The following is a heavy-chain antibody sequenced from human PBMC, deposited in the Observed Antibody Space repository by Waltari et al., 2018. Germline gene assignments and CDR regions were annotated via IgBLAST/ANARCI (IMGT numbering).Heavy chain of an antibody. V-gene: IGHV4-38-2*02. J-gene: IGHJ4*02. CDR1: GYSISSGYY. CDR2: VYHKGNT. D-gene: IGHD3-9*01. Sequence: QVQLQESGPGLLKPSETLSLTCNVSGYSISSGYYWGWIRQSPGKGREGIVSVYHKGNTSHKPSPKGRVTISLDTSKNNFSLELSSVTAADTAVYYCARGSLTLYYFDYWGQGTLVTVSS. CDR3: ARGSLTLYYFDY.